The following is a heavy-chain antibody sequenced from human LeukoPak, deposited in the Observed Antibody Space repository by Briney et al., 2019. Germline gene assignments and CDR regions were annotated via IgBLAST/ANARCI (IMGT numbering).Heavy chain of an antibody. Sequence: SETLSLTCTVSGCSISSSSYYWGWIRQPPGKGLEWIGYIYHSGTTYYNPSLKTRVTISVDKSKNQFSLKLSSVTAADTAVYYCASGDYYGSGSIDYWGQGTLVTVSS. D-gene: IGHD3-10*01. V-gene: IGHV4-39*07. J-gene: IGHJ4*02. CDR3: ASGDYYGSGSIDY. CDR2: IYHSGTT. CDR1: GCSISSSSYY.